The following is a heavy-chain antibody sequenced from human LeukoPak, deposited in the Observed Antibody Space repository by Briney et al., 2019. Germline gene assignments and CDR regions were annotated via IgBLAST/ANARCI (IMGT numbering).Heavy chain of an antibody. CDR3: ARDKATMNFDY. V-gene: IGHV3-30*03. J-gene: IGHJ4*02. Sequence: GGSLRLSCAASGFTFSSYGMHWVRQAPGKGLEWVAVISYDGSNKYYADSVKGRFTISRDNSKNTLYLQMNSLRAEDTAVYYCARDKATMNFDYWGQGTLVTVSS. D-gene: IGHD5-24*01. CDR1: GFTFSSYG. CDR2: ISYDGSNK.